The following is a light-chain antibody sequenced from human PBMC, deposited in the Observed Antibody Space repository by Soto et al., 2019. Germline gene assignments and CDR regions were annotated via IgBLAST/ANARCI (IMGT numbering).Light chain of an antibody. CDR3: QRYDNFPFT. CDR1: QDIRNY. V-gene: IGKV1-33*01. J-gene: IGKJ3*01. Sequence: DIQMTQSPSSLSASVGDRVTITCQASQDIRNYLNWYQQKPGKAPKLLIYDASNLQTGVPSRFSGSGSGTDFTFTISSLQPEDIATYYCQRYDNFPFTFGPGTKVDIK. CDR2: DAS.